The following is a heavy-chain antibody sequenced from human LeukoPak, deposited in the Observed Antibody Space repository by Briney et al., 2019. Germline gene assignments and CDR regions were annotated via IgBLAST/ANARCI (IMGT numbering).Heavy chain of an antibody. CDR2: IHHSGSS. Sequence: SETLSLTCTVSGDSISSGYFWGWIRQPPGRGLEWIGSIHHSGSSYYNPSLKSRVTISVDTSKNQFSLKLSSVTAADTAVHYCARYYDGSGSPRFDPWGQGTLVTVSS. CDR1: GDSISSGYF. D-gene: IGHD3-22*01. CDR3: ARYYDGSGSPRFDP. V-gene: IGHV4-38-2*02. J-gene: IGHJ5*02.